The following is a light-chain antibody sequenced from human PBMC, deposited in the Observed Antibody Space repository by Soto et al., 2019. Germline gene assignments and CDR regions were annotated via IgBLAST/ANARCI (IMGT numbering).Light chain of an antibody. J-gene: IGKJ4*01. CDR1: QSVSSSY. CDR2: DAS. V-gene: IGKV3D-20*02. CDR3: QQRSNWPPLT. Sequence: EIVLTQSPGTLSLSPGEGATLSCRASQSVSSSYLAWYQLKPGQAPRLLIYDASNRATGIPARFSGSGSGTDFTLTISSLEPEDFAVYYCQQRSNWPPLTFGGGTKVEIK.